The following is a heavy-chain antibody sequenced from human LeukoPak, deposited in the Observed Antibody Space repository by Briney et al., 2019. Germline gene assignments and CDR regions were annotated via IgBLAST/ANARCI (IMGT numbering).Heavy chain of an antibody. CDR1: GFTFGMFA. J-gene: IGHJ4*02. V-gene: IGHV3-23*01. CDR3: AKEARRSSWFDFDH. CDR2: RSGEGGSY. Sequence: GSLRLSRAASGFTFGMFAMSGVRQAPGKGREWVSSRSGEGGSYFYAESVKGRFSISGDKSNNTLYLKMNSLRAEDTAIYYCAKEARRSSWFDFDHWGQGTMVTDSS. D-gene: IGHD6-13*01.